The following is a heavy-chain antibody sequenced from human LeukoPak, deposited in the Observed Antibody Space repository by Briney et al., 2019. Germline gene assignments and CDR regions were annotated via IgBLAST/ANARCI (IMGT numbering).Heavy chain of an antibody. J-gene: IGHJ4*02. V-gene: IGHV1-18*01. CDR1: GYTFTSYG. CDR3: ARAHPVEMATIANFDY. D-gene: IGHD5-24*01. CDR2: ISAYNGNT. Sequence: ASVKVSCKASGYTFTSYGISWVRQAPGQGLEWMGWISAYNGNTNYAQKLQGRVTMTTDTSTSTAYMELRSLRSDDTAVYYCARAHPVEMATIANFDYWGQGTLVTVSS.